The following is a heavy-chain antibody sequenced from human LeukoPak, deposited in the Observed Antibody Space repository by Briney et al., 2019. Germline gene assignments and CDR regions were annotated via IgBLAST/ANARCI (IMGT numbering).Heavy chain of an antibody. CDR1: GGSISSYY. CDR2: IYTSGST. CDR3: ARGGGGSSWYYFDY. J-gene: IGHJ4*02. V-gene: IGHV4-4*07. D-gene: IGHD6-13*01. Sequence: SETLSLTCTVSGGSISSYYWSWIRQPAGKGLEWIGRIYTSGSTNYNPSLKSRVTMSVDMSKNQFSLKLSSVTAADTAVYYCARGGGGSSWYYFDYWGQGTLVTVSS.